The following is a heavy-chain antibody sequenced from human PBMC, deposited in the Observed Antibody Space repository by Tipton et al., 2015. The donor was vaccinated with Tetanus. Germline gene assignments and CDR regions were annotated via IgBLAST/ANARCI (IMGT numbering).Heavy chain of an antibody. D-gene: IGHD3-22*01. Sequence: SLRLSCAASGFTFDDYAMHWVRQAPGKGLEWVSGISWNSGSIGYADSVKGRFTISRDNAKNSLYLQMNSLRAEDTALYYCAKGGILPDYYDSTQGGDASDIWGQGTMVTVSS. V-gene: IGHV3-9*01. J-gene: IGHJ3*02. CDR3: AKGGILPDYYDSTQGGDASDI. CDR2: ISWNSGSI. CDR1: GFTFDDYA.